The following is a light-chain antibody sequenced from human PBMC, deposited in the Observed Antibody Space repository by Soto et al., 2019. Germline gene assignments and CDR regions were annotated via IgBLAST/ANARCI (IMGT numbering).Light chain of an antibody. CDR1: SSDVGGYNY. CDR3: SSYAGSNNYV. CDR2: GVT. J-gene: IGLJ1*01. V-gene: IGLV2-8*01. Sequence: ALTQPPSASGSPGQSVTISCTGTSSDVGGYNYVSWYQQHPGKAPKLMIYGVTKRPSGVPDRFSGSKSGNTASLTVSGLQAEDEAYYYCSSYAGSNNYVFGTGTKVTVL.